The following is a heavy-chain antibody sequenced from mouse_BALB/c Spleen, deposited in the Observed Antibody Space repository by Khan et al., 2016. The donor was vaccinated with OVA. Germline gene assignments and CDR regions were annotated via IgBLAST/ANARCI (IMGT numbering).Heavy chain of an antibody. CDR2: ISTYSGTT. V-gene: IGHV1S137*01. J-gene: IGHJ2*01. D-gene: IGHD2-3*01. CDR1: GYTFTDYA. Sequence: QVQLQQSGPELVRPGVSVKLSCKGSGYTFTDYAMYWVKQSHAKSLEWIGLISTYSGTTNYNQKFKGKATMTVDKSSSTAYMELARLTSEDSAIYYCARPAYDGYYDYWGQGTTLTISS. CDR3: ARPAYDGYYDY.